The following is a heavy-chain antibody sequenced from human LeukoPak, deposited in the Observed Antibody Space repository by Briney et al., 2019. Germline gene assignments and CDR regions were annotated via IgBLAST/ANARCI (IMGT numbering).Heavy chain of an antibody. D-gene: IGHD3-22*01. CDR2: IYSGGST. J-gene: IGHJ4*02. V-gene: IGHV3-53*01. CDR3: AKVDDSSGYYPFFDY. Sequence: PGGSLRLSCAASGFTVSSNYMSWVRQAPGKGLEWVSVIYSGGSTYYADSVKGRFTISRDNSKNTLYLQMNSLRAEDTAVYYCAKVDDSSGYYPFFDYWGQGTLVTVSS. CDR1: GFTVSSNY.